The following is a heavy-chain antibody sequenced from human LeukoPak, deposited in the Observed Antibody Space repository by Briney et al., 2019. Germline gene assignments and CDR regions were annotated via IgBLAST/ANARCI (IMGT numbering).Heavy chain of an antibody. V-gene: IGHV3-30*03. CDR1: GFTFSSCG. CDR3: ARESPDYGDYFVGPFDP. D-gene: IGHD4-17*01. CDR2: ITYDGDTT. Sequence: GRSLRLSCAASGFTFSSCGMHWVRQAPGKGLEWVAVITYDGDTTYFEDSVKGRFTISRDNAKNSLYLQMNSLRAEDTAVYYCARESPDYGDYFVGPFDPWGQGTLVTVSS. J-gene: IGHJ5*02.